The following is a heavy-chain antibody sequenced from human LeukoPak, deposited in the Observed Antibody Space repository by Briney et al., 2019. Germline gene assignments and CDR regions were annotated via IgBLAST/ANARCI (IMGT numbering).Heavy chain of an antibody. CDR3: VRVDSSGCYFDY. D-gene: IGHD3-22*01. Sequence: GESLKISSKGSGYRFTSYWIGWGRPMPGKGLGWMGIIYPGDSDTRYSPSFQGQVTISADKSISTAYLQWSSLKASDTAMYYCVRVDSSGCYFDYWGQGTLVTVSS. J-gene: IGHJ4*02. CDR1: GYRFTSYW. V-gene: IGHV5-51*01. CDR2: IYPGDSDT.